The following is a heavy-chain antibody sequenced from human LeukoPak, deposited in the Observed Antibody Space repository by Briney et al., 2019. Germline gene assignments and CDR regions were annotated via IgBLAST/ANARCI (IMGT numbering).Heavy chain of an antibody. D-gene: IGHD5-12*01. CDR2: ISSNGGST. CDR1: GFTFSSYA. J-gene: IGHJ6*02. Sequence: GGSLRLSCSASGFTFSSYAMHWVRQAPGKGLEYVSAISSNGGSTYYADSVKGRFTISRDSRKNTLYLQMNSLRAEDTAVYYCTKRGGRNVVATINRYYYGMDVWGQGTTATVSS. CDR3: TKRGGRNVVATINRYYYGMDV. V-gene: IGHV3-64*04.